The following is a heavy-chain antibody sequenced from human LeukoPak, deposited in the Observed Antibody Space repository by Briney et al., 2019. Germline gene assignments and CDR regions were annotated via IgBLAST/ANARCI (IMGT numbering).Heavy chain of an antibody. V-gene: IGHV4-59*01. CDR2: IYYSGST. J-gene: IGHJ4*02. CDR1: GGSISSYY. Sequence: SETLSLTCTVSGGSISSYYWSWIRQPPGKGLEWIGYIYYSGSTNYNPSLKSRVTISVDTSKNQFSLKLSSVTAADTAVYYCAGGLYGSSPFDYWGQGTLVTVSS. D-gene: IGHD6-6*01. CDR3: AGGLYGSSPFDY.